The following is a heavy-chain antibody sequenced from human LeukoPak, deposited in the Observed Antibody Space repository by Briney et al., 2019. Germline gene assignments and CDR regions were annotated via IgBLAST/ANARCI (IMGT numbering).Heavy chain of an antibody. J-gene: IGHJ6*02. CDR1: GGSISSYY. CDR2: IYYSGST. D-gene: IGHD2-2*01. Sequence: SETLSLTCTVSGGSISSYYWNWIRQPPGKGLEWMGYIYYSGSTNYNPSLKSRVTILVDTSKKQFSLKLSSVTAADTAVYYCARGLVVPAYYYGMDVWGQGTTVTVSS. V-gene: IGHV4-59*12. CDR3: ARGLVVPAYYYGMDV.